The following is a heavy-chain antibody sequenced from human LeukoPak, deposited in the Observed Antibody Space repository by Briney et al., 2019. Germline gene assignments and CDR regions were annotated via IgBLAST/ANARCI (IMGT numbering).Heavy chain of an antibody. V-gene: IGHV3-7*01. CDR1: GFTFSSYW. D-gene: IGHD2-2*01. J-gene: IGHJ4*02. CDR3: ASASPPYCSSTSCYDY. CDR2: IKQDGSEK. Sequence: GGSLRLSCAASGFTFSSYWMSWVRQAPGKGLEWVANIKQDGSEKYYVDSVKGRFTISRDNAKNSLYLQMNNLRAEDTAVYYCASASPPYCSSTSCYDYWGQGTLVTVSS.